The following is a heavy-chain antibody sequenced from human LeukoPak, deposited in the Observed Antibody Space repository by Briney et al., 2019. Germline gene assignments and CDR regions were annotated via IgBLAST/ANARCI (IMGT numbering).Heavy chain of an antibody. Sequence: GGSLRLSCAASGFTFSSYWMSWVRQAPGKGLEWVANIKQGGSEKFYVDSVKGRFTISRDNAKESLYLQMNSLRAEDTAVYYCARDTWGYFDLWGRGTQVTVSS. CDR1: GFTFSSYW. V-gene: IGHV3-7*04. CDR3: ARDTWGYFDL. J-gene: IGHJ2*01. D-gene: IGHD7-27*01. CDR2: IKQGGSEK.